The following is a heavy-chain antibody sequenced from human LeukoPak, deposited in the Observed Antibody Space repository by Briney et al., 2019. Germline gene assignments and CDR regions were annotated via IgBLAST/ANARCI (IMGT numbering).Heavy chain of an antibody. Sequence: GSLRLSCAASGFTFSSYWMYWVRQAPGKGLVWVSRINRDGSSTSYADSVKGRFTISRDNAKNTLYMQMNSLRAEDTAVYYCAPAYYYGSGSRFDSWGQGTLVTVSS. J-gene: IGHJ4*02. CDR3: APAYYYGSGSRFDS. CDR1: GFTFSSYW. CDR2: INRDGSST. D-gene: IGHD3-10*01. V-gene: IGHV3-74*01.